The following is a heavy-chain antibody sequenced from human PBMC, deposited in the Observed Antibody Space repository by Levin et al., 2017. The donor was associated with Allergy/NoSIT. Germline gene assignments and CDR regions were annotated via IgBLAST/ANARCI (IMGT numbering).Heavy chain of an antibody. D-gene: IGHD6-13*01. CDR2: INSDGSST. V-gene: IGHV3-74*01. CDR3: AAESAAHIFDY. Sequence: PGGSLRLSCAASGFTFSSYWMHWVRQAPGKGLVWVSRINSDGSSTSYADSVKGRFTISRDNAKNTLYLQMNSLRAEDTAVYYCAAESAAHIFDYWGQGTLVTVSS. CDR1: GFTFSSYW. J-gene: IGHJ4*02.